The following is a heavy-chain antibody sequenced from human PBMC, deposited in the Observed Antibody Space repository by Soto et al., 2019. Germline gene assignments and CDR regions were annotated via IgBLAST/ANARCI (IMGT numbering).Heavy chain of an antibody. CDR1: GFTISNYW. J-gene: IGHJ4*02. Sequence: EVQLVESGGGLVQPGGSLRVSCAASGFTISNYWMHWVRQAPGKGLVWVSRINSDGRSTSYADSVKGRFTISRDNAKNTLYLQMNGLRAEDTAVYYCARAGASNYGLFDCWGQGTLVTVSS. CDR3: ARAGASNYGLFDC. D-gene: IGHD3-16*01. CDR2: INSDGRST. V-gene: IGHV3-74*01.